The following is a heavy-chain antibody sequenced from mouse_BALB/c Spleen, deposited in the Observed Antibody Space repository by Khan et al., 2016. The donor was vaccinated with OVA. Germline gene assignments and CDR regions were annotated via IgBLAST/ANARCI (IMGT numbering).Heavy chain of an antibody. V-gene: IGHV7-3*02. CDR1: GFTFTDYY. CDR3: ARVDYGYGFAY. J-gene: IGHJ3*01. D-gene: IGHD1-2*01. Sequence: EVELVESGGGLVQPGGSLRLSCATSGFTFTDYYMSWVRQPPGKALEWLVFIRKKASGYTTEYSASVKGRFTISRDNSQSIIYLQMNTLRAEDSATYYCARVDYGYGFAYWGQGTLVTVAA. CDR2: IRKKASGYTT.